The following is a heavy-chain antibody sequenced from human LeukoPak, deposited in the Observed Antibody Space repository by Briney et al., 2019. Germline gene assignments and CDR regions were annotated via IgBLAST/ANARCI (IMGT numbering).Heavy chain of an antibody. CDR1: GFTFSSYG. CDR3: ATYRQVLLPFES. Sequence: PGGSLRLSCAASGFTFSSYGMHWVRQAPGKGLEWVAFIRYDGNNKYYADSVKGRFTVSRDNSKNTLSLQMNSLRAEDTAIYYCATYRQVLLPFESWGQGTLVTVSS. J-gene: IGHJ4*02. CDR2: IRYDGNNK. D-gene: IGHD2-8*02. V-gene: IGHV3-30*02.